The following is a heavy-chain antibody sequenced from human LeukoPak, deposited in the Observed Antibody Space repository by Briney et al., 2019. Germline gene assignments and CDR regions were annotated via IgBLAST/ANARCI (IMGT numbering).Heavy chain of an antibody. J-gene: IGHJ4*02. CDR1: GFTFGDYA. Sequence: QPGGSLRLSCTASGFTFGDYAMSWVRQAPGKGLEWVGFIRSKAYGGTTEYAASVKGRFTISRDDSKSIAYLQMNSLKTEDTAVYYCTRDLGSGSWSDYWGQGTLVTVSS. D-gene: IGHD1-26*01. CDR2: IRSKAYGGTT. CDR3: TRDLGSGSWSDY. V-gene: IGHV3-49*04.